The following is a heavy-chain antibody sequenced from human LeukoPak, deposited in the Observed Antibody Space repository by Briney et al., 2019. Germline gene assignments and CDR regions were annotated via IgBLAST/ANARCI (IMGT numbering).Heavy chain of an antibody. CDR3: ARDSEAVAGQQAYYYYYGMDV. CDR2: IWYDGSNK. D-gene: IGHD6-19*01. Sequence: GRSLRLSCAASGFTFSSYGMHWVRQAPSKGLEWVAVIWYDGSNKYYADSVKGRFTISRDNSKNTLYLQMNSLRAEDTAVYYCARDSEAVAGQQAYYYYYGMDVWGQGTTVTVSS. CDR1: GFTFSSYG. J-gene: IGHJ6*02. V-gene: IGHV3-33*01.